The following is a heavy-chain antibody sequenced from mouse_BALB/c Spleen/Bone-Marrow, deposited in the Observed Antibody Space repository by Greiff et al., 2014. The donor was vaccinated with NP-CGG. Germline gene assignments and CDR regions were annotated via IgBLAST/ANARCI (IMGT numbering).Heavy chain of an antibody. V-gene: IGHV14-3*02. CDR3: ASYYYGSSLFAY. J-gene: IGHJ3*01. D-gene: IGHD1-1*01. CDR2: IDPANGNT. Sequence: EVQVVESGAELVKPGASVKLSCTASGFNIKDTYMHWVKQRPEQGLEWIGRIDPANGNTKYDPKFQGKATITADTSSNTAYLQLSSLTSEDTAVYYFASYYYGSSLFAYWGQGTLVTVSA. CDR1: GFNIKDTY.